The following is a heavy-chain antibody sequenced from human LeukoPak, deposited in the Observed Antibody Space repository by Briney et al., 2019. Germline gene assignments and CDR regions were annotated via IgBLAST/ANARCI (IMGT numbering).Heavy chain of an antibody. CDR2: INHSGST. J-gene: IGHJ6*02. Sequence: ASETLSLTCAVYGGSFSGYYWSWIRQPPGKGLEWIGEINHSGSTNYNPSLKSRVTISVDTSKHQFSLKLSSVTAADTAVYYCARGRNIVVVVAATDYYYYGMDVWGQGTTVTVSS. CDR1: GGSFSGYY. CDR3: ARGRNIVVVVAATDYYYYGMDV. V-gene: IGHV4-34*01. D-gene: IGHD2-15*01.